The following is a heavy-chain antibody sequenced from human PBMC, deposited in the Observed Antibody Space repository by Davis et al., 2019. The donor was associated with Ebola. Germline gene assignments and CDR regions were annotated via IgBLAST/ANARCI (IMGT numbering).Heavy chain of an antibody. D-gene: IGHD2-21*02. CDR2: GSRKGDS. J-gene: IGHJ4*02. V-gene: IGHV3-23*01. CDR3: AKEMEVTKPYDH. CDR1: GFTLKKYG. Sequence: GESLKTSCAASGFTLKKYGMSWVRQAPGKGLEWVAAGSRKGDSYYADSVRGRFTVSRDTSKDMLLLQMDSLRDKDTAVYYCAKEMEVTKPYDHWGQGTLVTVSS.